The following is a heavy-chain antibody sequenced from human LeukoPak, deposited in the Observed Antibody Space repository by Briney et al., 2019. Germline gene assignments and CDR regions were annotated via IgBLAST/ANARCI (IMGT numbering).Heavy chain of an antibody. CDR1: EFSLSTYG. CDR3: AKDHGTAVAGFYY. CDR2: ITGTGGST. Sequence: GASLRLSCAASEFSLSTYGVSWVRQPPGKGLEWVSGITGTGGSTYYADSVKGRFTVSRDTSKNTLYLQMNSLRAEDTAIYYCAKDHGTAVAGFYYWGQGTLVTVSS. D-gene: IGHD6-19*01. J-gene: IGHJ4*02. V-gene: IGHV3-23*01.